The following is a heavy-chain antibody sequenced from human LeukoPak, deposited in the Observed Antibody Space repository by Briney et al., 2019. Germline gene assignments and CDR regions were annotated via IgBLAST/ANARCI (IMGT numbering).Heavy chain of an antibody. V-gene: IGHV3-21*06. Sequence: SLRLSCAASGFSLSTYSMSWLRLAPGKRLEWVSTMSSGGGLYYADSVKGRFTMSRDNAKNSVYLEMNNLRAEDTAVFYCARDSSAWSRDYWGQGTLVIVS. D-gene: IGHD6-19*01. J-gene: IGHJ4*02. CDR3: ARDSSAWSRDY. CDR1: GFSLSTYS. CDR2: MSSGGGL.